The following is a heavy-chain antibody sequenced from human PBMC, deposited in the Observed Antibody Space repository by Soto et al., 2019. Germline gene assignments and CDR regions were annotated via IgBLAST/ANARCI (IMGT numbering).Heavy chain of an antibody. Sequence: SETLSLTCTVSGDSMSEYFWSWIRQSPGKGLEWIGYIYYLGSTDYNPSLKSRVTISVDTSKRQFSLKLSSVTAADTALYYCARDGYDGSGSPYPAYWGPGTQVTVSS. CDR1: GDSMSEYF. J-gene: IGHJ4*02. V-gene: IGHV4-59*01. D-gene: IGHD3-10*01. CDR3: ARDGYDGSGSPYPAY. CDR2: IYYLGST.